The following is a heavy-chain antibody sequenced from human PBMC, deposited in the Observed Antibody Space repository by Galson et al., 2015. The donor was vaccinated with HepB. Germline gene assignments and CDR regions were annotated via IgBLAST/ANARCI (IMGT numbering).Heavy chain of an antibody. CDR3: ARVGYDSNPPKSRMSAFDI. J-gene: IGHJ3*02. CDR1: GYTFTSYG. D-gene: IGHD3-22*01. Sequence: SVKVSCKASGYTFTSYGISWVRQAPGQGLEWMGWISAYNGNTNYAQKLQGRVTMTTDTSTNTAYMELRSLRSDDTAVYYCARVGYDSNPPKSRMSAFDIWGQGTMVTVSS. CDR2: ISAYNGNT. V-gene: IGHV1-18*04.